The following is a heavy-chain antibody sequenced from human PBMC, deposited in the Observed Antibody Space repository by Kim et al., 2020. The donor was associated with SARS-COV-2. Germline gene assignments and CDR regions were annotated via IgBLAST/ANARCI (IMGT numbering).Heavy chain of an antibody. D-gene: IGHD3-3*01. CDR1: GFTFSSYG. CDR3: ARDLSISLYYYYGMDV. Sequence: GGSLRLSCAASGFTFSSYGMHWVRQAPGMGLEWVTVIWSDGSNKFYSDSVKGRFTISRDNSKSTLYLQMNSLRAEDTAVYYCARDLSISLYYYYGMDVWGQGTTVIVSS. V-gene: IGHV3-33*01. J-gene: IGHJ6*02. CDR2: IWSDGSNK.